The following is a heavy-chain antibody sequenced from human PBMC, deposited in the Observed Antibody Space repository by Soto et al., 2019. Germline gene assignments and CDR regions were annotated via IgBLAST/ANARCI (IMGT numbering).Heavy chain of an antibody. CDR3: ATQGGGDDATYYYYGVDV. CDR2: FEPEDGET. Sequence: QVQLVQSGAEVKKPGASVKVSCKVSGYTLTELSMHWVRQAPGKGLEWLGGFEPEDGETNYAQKFQGRVTMTEETSTDPASIERSSLRSEGTAVYYGATQGGGDDATYYYYGVDVWGQGTTVTVSS. CDR1: GYTLTELS. J-gene: IGHJ6*02. V-gene: IGHV1-24*01. D-gene: IGHD4-17*01.